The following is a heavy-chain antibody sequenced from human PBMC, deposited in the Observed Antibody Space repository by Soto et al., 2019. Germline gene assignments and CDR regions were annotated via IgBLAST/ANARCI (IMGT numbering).Heavy chain of an antibody. V-gene: IGHV3-23*01. Sequence: EVQLLESGGGLVQPGGSLRLSCAVSGFTFSSYAMSWVRQAPGKGLEWVSAISGGGGSTYYADSVKGRFTICRDNSKNTLYLQMNSLRAEDTAVYYCAKAWGYCSSTSCQAFDYWGQGTLVTVSS. CDR3: AKAWGYCSSTSCQAFDY. CDR1: GFTFSSYA. CDR2: ISGGGGST. D-gene: IGHD2-2*01. J-gene: IGHJ4*02.